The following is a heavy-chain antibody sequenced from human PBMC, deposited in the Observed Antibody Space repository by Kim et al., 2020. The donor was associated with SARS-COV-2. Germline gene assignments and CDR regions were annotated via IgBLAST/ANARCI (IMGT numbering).Heavy chain of an antibody. CDR2: IWYDGSNK. CDR3: ARDALALDYYGMDV. CDR1: GFTFSSYG. D-gene: IGHD3-16*02. Sequence: GGSLRLSCAASGFTFSSYGMHWVRQAPGKGLEWVAVIWYDGSNKYYADSVKGRFTISRDNSKNTLYLQMNSLRAEDTAVYYCARDALALDYYGMDVWGQGTTVTVSS. J-gene: IGHJ6*02. V-gene: IGHV3-33*01.